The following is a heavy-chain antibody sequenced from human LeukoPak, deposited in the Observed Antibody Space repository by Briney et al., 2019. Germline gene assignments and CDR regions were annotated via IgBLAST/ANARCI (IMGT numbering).Heavy chain of an antibody. CDR3: AKDGSGSYYFDYYYYYGMDV. CDR2: ISGSGGST. CDR1: GFTSSQYW. D-gene: IGHD3-10*01. V-gene: IGHV3-23*01. Sequence: GGSLRLSCAASGFTSSQYWMSWVRQAPGKGLEWVSAISGSGGSTYYADSVKGRFTISRDNSKNTLYLQMNSLRAEDTAVYYCAKDGSGSYYFDYYYYYGMDVWGKGTTVTVSS. J-gene: IGHJ6*04.